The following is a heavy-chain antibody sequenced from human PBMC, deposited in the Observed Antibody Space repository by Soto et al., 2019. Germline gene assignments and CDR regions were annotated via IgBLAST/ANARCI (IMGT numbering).Heavy chain of an antibody. CDR3: VKERYEQLWLEDYGMDV. J-gene: IGHJ6*02. D-gene: IGHD5-18*01. Sequence: QVQLVESGGGVVQPGRSLRLSCAASAFTFSSYRIHWVRQAPGKGLDWVAVISYDASDKYYADSVKGRFTISRDNSKNTLYLQMNSLRAEDTAVYYCVKERYEQLWLEDYGMDVWGQGTTVTVSS. CDR2: ISYDASDK. CDR1: AFTFSSYR. V-gene: IGHV3-30*18.